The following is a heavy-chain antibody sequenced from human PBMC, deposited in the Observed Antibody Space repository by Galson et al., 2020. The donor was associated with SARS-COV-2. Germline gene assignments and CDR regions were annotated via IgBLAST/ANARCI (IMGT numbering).Heavy chain of an antibody. CDR3: ARAPGSGSYYFDY. CDR2: IFYSGNT. Sequence: ASETLSLTCTVSGGSITSGGFYWSWIRRHPGKGLEWIGYIFYSGNTYYNPSLKSRVTISVDTSKNQFSLRPTSVTAADTAVYYCARAPGSGSYYFDYWGQGTLITVSS. CDR1: GGSITSGGFY. V-gene: IGHV4-31*03. D-gene: IGHD3-10*01. J-gene: IGHJ4*02.